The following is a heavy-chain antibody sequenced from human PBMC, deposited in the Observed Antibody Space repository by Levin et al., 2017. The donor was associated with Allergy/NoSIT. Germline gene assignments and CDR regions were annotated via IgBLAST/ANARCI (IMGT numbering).Heavy chain of an antibody. CDR1: GFTVSNNY. D-gene: IGHD5-18*01. J-gene: IGHJ4*02. Sequence: GGSLRLSCAASGFTVSNNYMTWVRQAPGKGLEWVSLIYSRGNTQYADSVKGRFTISRDNSKNTLYLQMNSLRAEDTAVYYCARTTDTNLYPGDFWGQGTLVTVSS. CDR2: IYSRGNT. CDR3: ARTTDTNLYPGDF. V-gene: IGHV3-66*01.